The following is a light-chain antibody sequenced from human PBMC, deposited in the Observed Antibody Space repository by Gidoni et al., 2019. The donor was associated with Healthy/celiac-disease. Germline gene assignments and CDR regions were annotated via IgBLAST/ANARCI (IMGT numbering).Light chain of an antibody. CDR3: QRSYNTPRALT. CDR2: AAS. J-gene: IGKJ4*01. CDR1: QSISIY. Sequence: DIQITPSPSSLSASVGDRVTITCRASQSISIYLNWYQQKPGKGHEPLIVAASSLQIGVPARFRGSGSGTEFTLTISSLQPEDLATDNYQRSYNTPRALTFGGXTKVEIK. V-gene: IGKV1-39*01.